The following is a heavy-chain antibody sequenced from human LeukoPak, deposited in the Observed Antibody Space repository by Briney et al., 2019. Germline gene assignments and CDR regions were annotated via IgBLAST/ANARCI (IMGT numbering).Heavy chain of an antibody. CDR3: AIVRWFGELLNY. CDR1: GFTFSSYS. CDR2: ISSSSSYI. D-gene: IGHD3-10*01. J-gene: IGHJ4*02. Sequence: GGSLRLSCAASGFTFSSYSMNWVRQAPGRGLEWVSSISSSSSYIYYADSVKGRFTISRDNAKNSLYLQMNSLRAEDTAVHYCAIVRWFGELLNYWGQGTLVTVSS. V-gene: IGHV3-21*01.